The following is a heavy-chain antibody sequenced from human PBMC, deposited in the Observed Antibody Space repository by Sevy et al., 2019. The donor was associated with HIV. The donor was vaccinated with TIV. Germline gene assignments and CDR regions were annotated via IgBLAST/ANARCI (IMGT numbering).Heavy chain of an antibody. CDR3: VKEVSEYSYSDY. Sequence: GGSLRLSCAASGFTFSNYAMSWVRQTPGKGLEWVSAISGSAHRTYYTDSVKGRFTISRDNSKNMLFLQMNSLRAEDMSVYYCVKEVSEYSYSDYWGQGTLVTVSS. V-gene: IGHV3-23*01. J-gene: IGHJ4*02. CDR1: GFTFSNYA. CDR2: ISGSAHRT. D-gene: IGHD5-18*01.